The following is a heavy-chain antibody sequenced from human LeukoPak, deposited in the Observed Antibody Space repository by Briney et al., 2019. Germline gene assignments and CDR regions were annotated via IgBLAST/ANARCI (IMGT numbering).Heavy chain of an antibody. D-gene: IGHD3-22*01. V-gene: IGHV3-23*01. CDR3: ASRSGHDSSGYREAFDI. Sequence: GGSLRLSCAASGFTFSSYAMSWVRQAPGKGLERVSAISGSGGSTYYADSVKGRFTISRDNSKNTLYLQMNSLRAEDTAVYYCASRSGHDSSGYREAFDIWGQGTMVTVSS. J-gene: IGHJ3*02. CDR1: GFTFSSYA. CDR2: ISGSGGST.